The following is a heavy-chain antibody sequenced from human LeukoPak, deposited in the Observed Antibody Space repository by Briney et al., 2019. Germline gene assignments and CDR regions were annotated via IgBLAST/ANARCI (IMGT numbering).Heavy chain of an antibody. J-gene: IGHJ4*02. CDR2: IKTTGST. V-gene: IGHV4-4*07. Sequence: SETLSLTCSVSGGSISSYYWSWIRQPAGKGLEWTGRIKTTGSTNYNPSLKSRVTMSVDTSKNQLSLKLSSVTAADTAVYYCARSYYYDSSGSTFDYWGQGTLVTVSS. CDR3: ARSYYYDSSGSTFDY. D-gene: IGHD3-22*01. CDR1: GGSISSYY.